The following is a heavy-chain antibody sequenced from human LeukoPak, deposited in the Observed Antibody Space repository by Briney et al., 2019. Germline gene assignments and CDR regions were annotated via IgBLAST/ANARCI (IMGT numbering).Heavy chain of an antibody. CDR1: GGSINSGSYY. Sequence: SQTLSLTCTVSGGSINSGSYYWGWIRQPPGKGLEWIGSIYYSGSTYYNPSLKSRVTISVDTSKNQFSLKLSSVTAADTAVYYCAAVVEMATISALRALYAFDIWGQGTMVTVSS. J-gene: IGHJ3*02. V-gene: IGHV4-39*07. CDR3: AAVVEMATISALRALYAFDI. D-gene: IGHD5-24*01. CDR2: IYYSGST.